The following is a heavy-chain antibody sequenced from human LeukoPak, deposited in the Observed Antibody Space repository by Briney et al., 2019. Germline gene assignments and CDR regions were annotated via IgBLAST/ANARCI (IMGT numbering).Heavy chain of an antibody. Sequence: SETLSLTCTVSGGSISSYYWSWIRQPAGKGLEWIGRIYTSGSTNYNPSLKSRVTMSVDTSKNQFYLKLSSVIAADTAVYYCARVSIVVTAFDIWGRGTMVTVSS. CDR1: GGSISSYY. CDR2: IYTSGST. CDR3: ARVSIVVTAFDI. D-gene: IGHD1-26*01. V-gene: IGHV4-4*07. J-gene: IGHJ3*02.